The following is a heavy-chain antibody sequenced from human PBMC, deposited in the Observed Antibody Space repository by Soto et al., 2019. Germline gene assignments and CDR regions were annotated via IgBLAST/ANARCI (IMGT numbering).Heavy chain of an antibody. CDR1: GGSISSYY. CDR3: ARHHGMVRGVFDY. Sequence: QVQLQESGPGLVKPSETLSLTCTVSGGSISSYYWSWIRQPPGKGLEWIGYIYYSGSTNYNPSLKGRVTISVDTSNNQFSLKLSSVTAADTAVYYCARHHGMVRGVFDYWGQGTLVTVSS. CDR2: IYYSGST. D-gene: IGHD3-10*01. J-gene: IGHJ4*02. V-gene: IGHV4-59*08.